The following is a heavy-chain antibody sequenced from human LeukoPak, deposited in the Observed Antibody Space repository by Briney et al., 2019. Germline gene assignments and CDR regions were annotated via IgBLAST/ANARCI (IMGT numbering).Heavy chain of an antibody. J-gene: IGHJ6*02. CDR3: VCLGLLPSCGMDV. Sequence: GGSLRLSCAASGFTFSNYFMHWVRQAPGKGLVWISRINSDGSDTNYADSVKGRFTISRDNAKNTLYLQMNSLRAEDTAMYYCVCLGLLPSCGMDVWGQGTTVTVSS. V-gene: IGHV3-74*01. D-gene: IGHD2/OR15-2a*01. CDR2: INSDGSDT. CDR1: GFTFSNYF.